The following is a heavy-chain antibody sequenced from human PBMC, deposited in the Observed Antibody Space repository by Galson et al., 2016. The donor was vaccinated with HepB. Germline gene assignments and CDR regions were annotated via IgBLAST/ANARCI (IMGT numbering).Heavy chain of an antibody. CDR2: ISANSGNT. V-gene: IGHV1-18*04. D-gene: IGHD4-11*01. Sequence: SVKVSCKASGYRFFTYGIRWVRQAPGQGLEWLGWISANSGNTIYAQQFQDRVTMTRDTSTSTVYMDLRSLRSDDTAVYYCARDVQFRFDYWGQGTLVTVSS. J-gene: IGHJ4*02. CDR3: ARDVQFRFDY. CDR1: GYRFFTYG.